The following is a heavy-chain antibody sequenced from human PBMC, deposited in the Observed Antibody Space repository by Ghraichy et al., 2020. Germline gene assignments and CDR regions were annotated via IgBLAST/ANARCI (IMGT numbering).Heavy chain of an antibody. CDR2: VSKTGSA. V-gene: IGHV4-59*12. D-gene: IGHD2-2*01. CDR1: GGSMGTFY. Sequence: SQTLSLTCTVSGGSMGTFYWSWIRQMPGKGLEWMGYVSKTGSASHNPSLESRLTMSVETSKGQVSLNLSSVTAADTAAYYCARSSSTSISGFDPWGRGTLVTVSS. J-gene: IGHJ5*02. CDR3: ARSSSTSISGFDP.